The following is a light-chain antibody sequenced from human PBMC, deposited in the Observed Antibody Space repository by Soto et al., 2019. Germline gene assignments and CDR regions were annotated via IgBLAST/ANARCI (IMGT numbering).Light chain of an antibody. J-gene: IGKJ5*01. Sequence: EIVMTQSPATLSVSPGERATLSCRASQSVRGSLAWYQQRPGQSPRLLIYGASSRATGIPARFSGSGSGTEFTLSISSLQSEDFAVYYCQQYNNWPFITFGQGTRLEIK. V-gene: IGKV3-15*01. CDR2: GAS. CDR3: QQYNNWPFIT. CDR1: QSVRGS.